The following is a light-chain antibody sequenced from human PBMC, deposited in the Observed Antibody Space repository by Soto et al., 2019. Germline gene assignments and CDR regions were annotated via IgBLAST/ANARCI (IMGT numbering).Light chain of an antibody. J-gene: IGLJ2*01. CDR3: QTWGTGFQF. CDR1: SGHSSYA. CDR2: LNNDGSH. Sequence: QPVLTQSPSASASLGASVKLTCTLSSGHSSYAIAWHQKQPGKGPRYLMDLNNDGSHTKGDGIPDRFSGSSSGADRFLIISSLQSEDEADYYCQTWGTGFQFFGGGTKVT. V-gene: IGLV4-69*01.